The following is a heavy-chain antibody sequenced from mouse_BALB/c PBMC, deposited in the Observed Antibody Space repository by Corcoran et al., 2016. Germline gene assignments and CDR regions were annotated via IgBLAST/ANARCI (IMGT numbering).Heavy chain of an antibody. CDR1: GFNIKDTY. V-gene: IGHV14-3*02. CDR2: IDPANGNT. CDR3: ANCDWYFDV. Sequence: EVQLQQSGAELVKPGASVKLSCTASGFNIKDTYMHWVKQRPEQGLEWIGRIDPANGNTKYDQKFQGKATITADTSSNTAYLQLSILTSEDTAVYYCANCDWYFDVWGAGTTVTVSS. J-gene: IGHJ1*01.